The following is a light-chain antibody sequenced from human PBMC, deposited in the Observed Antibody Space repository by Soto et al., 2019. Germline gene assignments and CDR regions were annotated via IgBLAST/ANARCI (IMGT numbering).Light chain of an antibody. CDR2: AAS. CDR1: QTILRY. J-gene: IGKJ5*01. CDR3: QQYNSYPYT. Sequence: DIQMTQSPSSLSASVGDRVTITCRASQTILRYLNWYQQQSGRAPKLLISAASSLQSGVPSRFNGSRSGTEFTLTISSLQPDDFATYYCQQYNSYPYTLGQGTRLEI. V-gene: IGKV1-39*01.